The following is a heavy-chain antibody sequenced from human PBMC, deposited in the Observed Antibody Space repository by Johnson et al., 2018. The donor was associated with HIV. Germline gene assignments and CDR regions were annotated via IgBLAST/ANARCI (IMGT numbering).Heavy chain of an antibody. D-gene: IGHD6-13*01. Sequence: VQLVESGGGVVQPGRSLRLSCAASGFTFSSYAMHWVRQAPGKGLEWVSAISGSGGSTYYADSVKGRFTISRDNSKNTLYLQMNSLRAEDTAVYYCARYSSSSRDTFDIWGQGTMVTVSS. CDR2: ISGSGGST. CDR3: ARYSSSSRDTFDI. CDR1: GFTFSSYA. V-gene: IGHV3-23*04. J-gene: IGHJ3*02.